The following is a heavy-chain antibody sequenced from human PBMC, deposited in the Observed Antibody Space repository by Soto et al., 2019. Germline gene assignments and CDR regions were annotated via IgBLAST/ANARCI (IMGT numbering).Heavy chain of an antibody. CDR2: ISGTGGT. D-gene: IGHD2-15*01. CDR1: GFTFSSHV. V-gene: IGHV3-23*01. Sequence: EVQLWESGGGLVQPGGSLRLSCAVSGFTFSSHVMSWVRQAPGKGLEWVSAISGTGGTYYADSGKGRLIISRDNSKNALYLQINNLRDEDTAVYYCAKDRRGAYCSGGICYSPDYWGQGTLVIVSS. CDR3: AKDRRGAYCSGGICYSPDY. J-gene: IGHJ4*02.